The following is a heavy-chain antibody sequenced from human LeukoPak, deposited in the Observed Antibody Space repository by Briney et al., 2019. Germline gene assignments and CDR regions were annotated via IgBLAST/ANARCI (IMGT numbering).Heavy chain of an antibody. CDR2: IYTSGST. V-gene: IGHV4-59*10. D-gene: IGHD3-10*01. J-gene: IGHJ5*02. Sequence: SETLSLTCAVYGGSFSGYYWSWIRQPPGKGLEWIGRIYTSGSTNYNPSLKSRVTMSVDTSKNQFSLKLSSVTAADTAVYYCARSARFGEYNWFDPWGQGTLVTVSS. CDR1: GGSFSGYY. CDR3: ARSARFGEYNWFDP.